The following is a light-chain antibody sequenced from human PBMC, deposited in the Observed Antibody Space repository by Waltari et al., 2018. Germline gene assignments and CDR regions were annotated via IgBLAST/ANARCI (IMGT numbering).Light chain of an antibody. CDR2: DVS. J-gene: IGLJ3*02. CDR1: SSEIGRYDI. Sequence: QSALTQPASVSGSPGQSVTISCTGASSEIGRYDIVSCYQQHPGNAPKLIICDVSKRPSGVSYRFSGSKSGDTASLTISGLQFEDEADYYCCSYAGNYIWVFGGGTRLTVL. V-gene: IGLV2-23*02. CDR3: CSYAGNYIWV.